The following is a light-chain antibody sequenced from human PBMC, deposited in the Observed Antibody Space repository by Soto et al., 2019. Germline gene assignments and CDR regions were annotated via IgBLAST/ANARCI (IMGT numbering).Light chain of an antibody. CDR1: QTISNY. J-gene: IGKJ1*01. Sequence: DIQMTQSPSSLSASVEDRVTITCRASQTISNYLNWYQQKPGKAPKVLIYAASSLQTGVPSRFSGSGSGTDFTLTISSLQPEDFATYYCQQSYSTPPTFGQGTKVEIK. CDR3: QQSYSTPPT. V-gene: IGKV1-39*01. CDR2: AAS.